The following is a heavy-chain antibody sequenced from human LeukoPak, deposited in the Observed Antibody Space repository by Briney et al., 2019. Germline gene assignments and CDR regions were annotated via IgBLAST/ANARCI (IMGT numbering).Heavy chain of an antibody. D-gene: IGHD2-15*01. V-gene: IGHV3-21*01. Sequence: GGSLRLSCAASGFTFSNYWMSWVRQAPGKGLEWVSTISSTSSYIYYADSLKGRFTISRDNAKDSLYLQMSSLRAEDTAVYYCSRDSGRGPPEAFDIWGQGTMVTVSS. CDR1: GFTFSNYW. CDR3: SRDSGRGPPEAFDI. J-gene: IGHJ3*02. CDR2: ISSTSSYI.